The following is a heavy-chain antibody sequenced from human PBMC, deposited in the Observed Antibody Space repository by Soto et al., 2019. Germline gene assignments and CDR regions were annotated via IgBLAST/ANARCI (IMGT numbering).Heavy chain of an antibody. D-gene: IGHD3-9*01. Sequence: ALGVSCSASGFTFDDYAMHWVRQAPGKGLEWVSGISWNSGSIGYADSVKGRFTISRDNAKNSLYLQMNSLRAEDTALYYCAKDISHDILTGYYKGFFDYWGQGTLVTVSS. J-gene: IGHJ4*02. CDR3: AKDISHDILTGYYKGFFDY. CDR1: GFTFDDYA. CDR2: ISWNSGSI. V-gene: IGHV3-9*01.